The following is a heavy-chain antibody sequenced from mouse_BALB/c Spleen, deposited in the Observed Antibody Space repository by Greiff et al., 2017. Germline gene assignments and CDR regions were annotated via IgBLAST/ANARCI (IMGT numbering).Heavy chain of an antibody. J-gene: IGHJ3*01. Sequence: EVKLMESGGGLVKPGGSLKLSCAASGFTFSSYAMSWVRQTPEKRLEWVATISSGGSYTYYPDSVKGRFTISRDNAKNTLYLQMSSLRSEDTAMYYCATYDYDEAYWGQGTLVTVSA. CDR3: ATYDYDEAY. CDR2: ISSGGSYT. V-gene: IGHV5-9-3*01. CDR1: GFTFSSYA. D-gene: IGHD2-4*01.